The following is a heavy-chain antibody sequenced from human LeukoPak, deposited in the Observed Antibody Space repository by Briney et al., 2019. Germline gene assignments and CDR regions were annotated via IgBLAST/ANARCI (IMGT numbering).Heavy chain of an antibody. J-gene: IGHJ4*02. CDR2: ITGTRSYI. CDR1: GFTFSSYG. CDR3: ARVGSSWSFDY. V-gene: IGHV3-21*01. D-gene: IGHD6-13*01. Sequence: GGSLRLSCAASGFTFSSYGMNWVRQAPGKGLEWVSSITGTRSYIYYADSVKGRFTISRDNAKNSLYLQMNSLRAEDTAVYYCARVGSSWSFDYWGQGTLVTVSS.